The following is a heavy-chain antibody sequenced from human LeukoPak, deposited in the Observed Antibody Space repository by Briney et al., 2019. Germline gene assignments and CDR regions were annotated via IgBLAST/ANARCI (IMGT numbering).Heavy chain of an antibody. D-gene: IGHD3-3*01. Sequence: ASVKVSCKASGYTFTGYYMHWVRQAPGQGLGWMGWINPNSGGTNYAQKFQGRVTMTRDTSISTAYMELSRLRSDDTAVYYCARASTYDFWSGYFGSYYYYMDVWGKGTTVTVSS. CDR3: ARASTYDFWSGYFGSYYYYMDV. CDR2: INPNSGGT. V-gene: IGHV1-2*02. J-gene: IGHJ6*03. CDR1: GYTFTGYY.